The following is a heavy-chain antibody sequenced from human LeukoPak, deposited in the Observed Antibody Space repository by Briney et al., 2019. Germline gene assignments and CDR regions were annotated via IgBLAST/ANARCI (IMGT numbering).Heavy chain of an antibody. V-gene: IGHV3-73*01. CDR3: TRLDDYVWGSYPARGNFDY. Sequence: GGSLRLSCAASGFTFSGSAMHWVRQASGKGLEWVGRIRSKANSYATAYAASVKGRFTISRDDSKNTAYLQMNSLKTEDTAVYYCTRLDDYVWGSYPARGNFDYWGQGTLVTVSS. J-gene: IGHJ4*02. CDR1: GFTFSGSA. CDR2: IRSKANSYAT. D-gene: IGHD3-16*02.